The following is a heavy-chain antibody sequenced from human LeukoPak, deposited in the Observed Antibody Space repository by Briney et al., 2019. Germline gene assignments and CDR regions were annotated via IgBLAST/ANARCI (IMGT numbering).Heavy chain of an antibody. Sequence: SETLSLTCAVYGGSFSGYYWSWIPQPPGKGLEWIGEINHSGSTNYNPSLKSRVTISVDTSKNQFSLKLSSVTAADTAVYYCAGYYDSSGYYDWGQGTLVTVSS. V-gene: IGHV4-34*01. D-gene: IGHD3-22*01. CDR3: AGYYDSSGYYD. J-gene: IGHJ4*02. CDR1: GGSFSGYY. CDR2: INHSGST.